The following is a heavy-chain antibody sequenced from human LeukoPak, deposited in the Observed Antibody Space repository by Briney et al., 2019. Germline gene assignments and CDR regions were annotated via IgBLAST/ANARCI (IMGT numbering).Heavy chain of an antibody. J-gene: IGHJ5*02. CDR1: GGSITGYY. CDR2: VHFSGTT. D-gene: IGHD3-16*02. V-gene: IGHV4-59*01. Sequence: SETLSLTCTVSGGSITGYYWSWIRQPPGRGLEWIGYVHFSGTTSFNPSLKSRVTISVDTSKNQFSLKLSSVTAADTAVYYCAGDRTSFLFDPWGQGTLVTVSS. CDR3: AGDRTSFLFDP.